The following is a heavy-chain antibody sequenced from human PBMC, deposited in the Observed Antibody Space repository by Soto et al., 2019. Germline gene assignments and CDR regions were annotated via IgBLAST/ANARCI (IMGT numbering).Heavy chain of an antibody. CDR1: GASVGSDSHY. CDR3: ERIPWYTYKGKWFSP. V-gene: IGHV4-61*01. Sequence: PSQTLSLTSTLSGASVGSDSHYWNWMLQPPGKGLEWIRYIYYSGSNNYNPSLHRRVTISLDTCKNQLSLKLCSVTAGDTAEYYCERIPWYTYKGKWFSPGGQGALVTVS. CDR2: IYYSGSN. D-gene: IGHD3-10*01. J-gene: IGHJ5*02.